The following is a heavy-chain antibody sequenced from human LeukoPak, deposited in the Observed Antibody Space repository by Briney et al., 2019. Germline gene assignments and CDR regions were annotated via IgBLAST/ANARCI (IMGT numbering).Heavy chain of an antibody. CDR3: AREAKFYYYYYMDV. Sequence: TSETLSLTCAVYGGSFSGYYWSWIRQPPGKGLEWIGEINHSGSTNYNPSLKSRVTISVDTSKNQFSLKLSSVTAADTAVYYCAREAKFYYYYYMDVWGKGTTVTVSS. CDR2: INHSGST. V-gene: IGHV4-34*01. D-gene: IGHD4/OR15-4a*01. CDR1: GGSFSGYY. J-gene: IGHJ6*03.